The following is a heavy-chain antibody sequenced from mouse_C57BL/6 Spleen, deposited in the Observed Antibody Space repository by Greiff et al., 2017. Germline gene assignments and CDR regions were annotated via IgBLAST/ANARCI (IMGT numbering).Heavy chain of an antibody. CDR3: ARNYGSSPYYFDY. CDR2: IDPSDSYT. J-gene: IGHJ2*01. CDR1: GYTFTSYW. V-gene: IGHV1-59*01. D-gene: IGHD1-1*01. Sequence: VQLQQPGAELVRPGTSVKLSCKASGYTFTSYWMHWVKQRPGQGLEWIGVIDPSDSYTNYNQKFKGKATLTVDTSSSPAYMQLSSLTSEDSAVYYCARNYGSSPYYFDYWGQGTTLTVSS.